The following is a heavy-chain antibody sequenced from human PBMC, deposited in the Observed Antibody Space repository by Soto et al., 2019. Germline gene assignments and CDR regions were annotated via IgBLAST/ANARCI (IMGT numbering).Heavy chain of an antibody. Sequence: GILRLSCAASGVTVSSNYMSWVRQAPGKGLEGVSVIGSGGSTYYADSVKGRFTISRDNSKNTLYLQMNSLRAEDTAVYYCANSRMQQLPSIAGPLCDYWGQGTLVTVSS. J-gene: IGHJ4*02. CDR2: IGSGGST. CDR3: ANSRMQQLPSIAGPLCDY. CDR1: GVTVSSNY. V-gene: IGHV3-53*01. D-gene: IGHD6-13*01.